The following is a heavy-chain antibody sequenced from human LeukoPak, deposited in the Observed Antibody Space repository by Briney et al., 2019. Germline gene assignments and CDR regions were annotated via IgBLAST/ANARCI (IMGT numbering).Heavy chain of an antibody. V-gene: IGHV3-53*01. Sequence: PGGSLRLSCAASGFTVSSNYMSWVRQAPGKGLEWVSAIYSGGSTYYADSVKGRFTIFRDNSKNTLYLQMNSLRAEDTAVYYCASPRPYYYDSSGIRDDAFDIWGQGTIVTVSS. CDR3: ASPRPYYYDSSGIRDDAFDI. J-gene: IGHJ3*02. D-gene: IGHD3-22*01. CDR2: IYSGGST. CDR1: GFTVSSNY.